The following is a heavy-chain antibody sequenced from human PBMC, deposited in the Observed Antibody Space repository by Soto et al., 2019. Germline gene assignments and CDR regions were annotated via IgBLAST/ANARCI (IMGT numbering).Heavy chain of an antibody. J-gene: IGHJ6*02. CDR1: GFTFSSYG. CDR3: AKDVLRFLEWLAFYGMDV. Sequence: GGSLRLSCVASGFTFSSYGMHWVRQAPGKGLEWVAIISYDGSNTYYADSVKGRFTISRDNSKNTLYLQMNSLRAEDTAVYYCAKDVLRFLEWLAFYGMDVWGQGTTVTVSS. D-gene: IGHD3-3*01. V-gene: IGHV3-30*18. CDR2: ISYDGSNT.